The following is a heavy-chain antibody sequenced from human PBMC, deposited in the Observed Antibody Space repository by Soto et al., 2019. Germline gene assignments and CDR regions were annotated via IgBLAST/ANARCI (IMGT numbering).Heavy chain of an antibody. CDR2: IWYDGSNK. D-gene: IGHD6-19*01. Sequence: GGSLRLSCAASGFTFSSYGMHWVRQTPGKGLEWVAVIWYDGSNKYYADSVKGRFTISRDNSKNTLYLQMNSLRAEDTAVYYCASATGYSSGWYLYWGQGTLVTVSS. CDR1: GFTFSSYG. CDR3: ASATGYSSGWYLY. V-gene: IGHV3-33*01. J-gene: IGHJ4*02.